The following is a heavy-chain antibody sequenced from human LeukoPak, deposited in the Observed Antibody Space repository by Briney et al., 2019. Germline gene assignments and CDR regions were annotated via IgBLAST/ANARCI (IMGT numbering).Heavy chain of an antibody. V-gene: IGHV4-59*01. D-gene: IGHD2-2*01. CDR2: IYYSGST. CDR1: GGSISSYY. CDR3: AREDHRGIVVVPAAIWVNNWFDP. J-gene: IGHJ5*02. Sequence: SETLSLTCTVSGGSISSYYWSWIRQPPGKGLEWIGNIYYSGSTNYNPSLKSRVTISVDTSKNQFSLKLSSVTAADTAVYYCAREDHRGIVVVPAAIWVNNWFDPWGRGTLVTVSS.